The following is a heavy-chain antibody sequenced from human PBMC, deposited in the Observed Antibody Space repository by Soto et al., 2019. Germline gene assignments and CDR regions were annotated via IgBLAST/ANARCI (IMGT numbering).Heavy chain of an antibody. D-gene: IGHD2-15*01. CDR1: GFTFRTYD. CDR3: AKVSISKSSAVTVDS. J-gene: IGHJ5*01. V-gene: IGHV3-30*18. Sequence: QVHLVESGGGMVQPGRSLRLSCAVSGFTFRTYDMHWVRQAPGKGLEWVAVVSYDGTYENYADSVKGRFTVSRDNSKNTLYLQMNSLRAEDTGVYYCAKVSISKSSAVTVDSWGRGTLVAVSS. CDR2: VSYDGTYE.